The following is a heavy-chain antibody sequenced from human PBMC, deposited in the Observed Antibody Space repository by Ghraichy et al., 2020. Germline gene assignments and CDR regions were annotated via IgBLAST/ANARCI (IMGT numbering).Heavy chain of an antibody. CDR3: TRRKDIVVVPAATYSNYYYYYGMDV. V-gene: IGHV3-73*01. J-gene: IGHJ6*02. CDR1: GFTFSGSA. Sequence: GGSLRLSCAASGFTFSGSAMHWVRQASGKGLEWVGRIRSKANSYATAYAASVKGRFTISRDDSKNTAYLQMNSLKTEDTAVYYCTRRKDIVVVPAATYSNYYYYYGMDVWGQGTTVTVSS. D-gene: IGHD2-2*01. CDR2: IRSKANSYAT.